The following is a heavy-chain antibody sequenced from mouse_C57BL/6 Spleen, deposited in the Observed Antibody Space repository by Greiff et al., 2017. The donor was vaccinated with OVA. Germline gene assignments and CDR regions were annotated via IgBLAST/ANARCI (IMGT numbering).Heavy chain of an antibody. CDR3: TQTAQVYYFDY. CDR1: GFNIKDDY. CDR2: IDPENGDT. D-gene: IGHD3-2*02. J-gene: IGHJ2*01. Sequence: VQLQQSGAELVRPGASVKLSCAASGFNIKDDYMHWVKQRPEQGLEWIGWIDPENGDTEYASKFQGKATITADTSSNTAYLQLSSLTSEDTAVYYCTQTAQVYYFDYWGQGTTLTVSS. V-gene: IGHV14-4*01.